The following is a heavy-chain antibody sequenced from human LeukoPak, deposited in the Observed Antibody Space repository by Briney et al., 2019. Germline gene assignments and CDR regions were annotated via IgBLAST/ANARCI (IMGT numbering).Heavy chain of an antibody. Sequence: GASVKVSCKASGYTFTSYGISWVRQAPGQGLEWMGWISAYNGNTNCAQKLQGRVTMTTDTSTSTAYMELRSLRSDDTAVYYCARLLYCSSTSCYRGYYYYMDVWGKGTTVTISS. CDR1: GYTFTSYG. CDR3: ARLLYCSSTSCYRGYYYYMDV. V-gene: IGHV1-18*01. D-gene: IGHD2-2*01. CDR2: ISAYNGNT. J-gene: IGHJ6*03.